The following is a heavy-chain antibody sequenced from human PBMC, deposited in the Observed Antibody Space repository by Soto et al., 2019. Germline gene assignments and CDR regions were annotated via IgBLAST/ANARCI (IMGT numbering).Heavy chain of an antibody. CDR2: ISGGCGRK. CDR3: AKRTDRGYGKYYLDY. J-gene: IGHJ4*02. V-gene: IGHV3-23*01. D-gene: IGHD5-12*01. CDR1: VFTFSTYS. Sequence: PWLSXRLSWSASVFTFSTYSIIWFRHAPGKGLEWVSVISGGCGRKNYADSVKGRFTISRDNSKNTLYLQMNSLRAEDTAVYYCAKRTDRGYGKYYLDYWRQGSMATVSS.